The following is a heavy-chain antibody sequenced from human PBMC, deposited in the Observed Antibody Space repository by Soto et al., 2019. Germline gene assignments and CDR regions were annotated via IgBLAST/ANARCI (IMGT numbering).Heavy chain of an antibody. Sequence: GGSLRLSCAASGFTFSSYSMNWVRQAPGKGLEWVSSISSSSSYIYYADSVKGRFTISRDNAKNSLYLQMNSLRAEDTAVYYCARDDNDYFNAFDIWGQGTMVTVSS. CDR2: ISSSSSYI. V-gene: IGHV3-21*01. J-gene: IGHJ3*02. D-gene: IGHD4-17*01. CDR3: ARDDNDYFNAFDI. CDR1: GFTFSSYS.